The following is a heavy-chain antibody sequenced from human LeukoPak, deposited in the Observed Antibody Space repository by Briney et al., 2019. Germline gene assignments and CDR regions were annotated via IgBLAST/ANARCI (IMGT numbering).Heavy chain of an antibody. V-gene: IGHV3-21*01. J-gene: IGHJ4*02. CDR3: ARDQAGWYFDY. CDR1: GFTFSSYS. CDR2: ISSSSSYI. Sequence: PGGSLRLSCAASGFTFSSYSMNWVRQAPGKGLEWVSSISSSSSYIYYADSVKGRFTISRDNARNSLYLEMNSLRAEDTAVYYCARDQAGWYFDYWGQGTLVTVSS.